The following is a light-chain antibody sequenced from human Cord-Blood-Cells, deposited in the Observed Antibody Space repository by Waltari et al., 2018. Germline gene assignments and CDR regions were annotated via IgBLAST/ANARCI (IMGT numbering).Light chain of an antibody. J-gene: IGLJ2*01. CDR3: QVWDNSSDHVV. CDR1: TIGSKR. CDR2: YHS. V-gene: IGLV3-21*04. Sequence: SFVLTQPPSVSVAPGKTARITCGGNTIGSKRVHWYQQKPGQAPVLVVYYHSDRPSGIPERFSGANSGNTAALTISRVEAGDEAVYYCQVWDNSSDHVVFGGGTKHTFL.